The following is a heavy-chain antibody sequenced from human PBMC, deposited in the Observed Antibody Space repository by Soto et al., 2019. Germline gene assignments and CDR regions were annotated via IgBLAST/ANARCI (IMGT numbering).Heavy chain of an antibody. V-gene: IGHV2-5*02. D-gene: IGHD3-10*01. CDR1: GFSLTTSGEA. J-gene: IGHJ6*03. CDR3: AHIPGSGQLLYSYYYYMDV. CDR2: IYWDADK. Sequence: QITLKESGPTLVKPTQTLTLTCTFSGFSLTTSGEAVGWIRQPPGKALEWLALIYWDADKRSSPSLKSRLTITKNTSKNQVVLTMTNMDPVDTATYFCAHIPGSGQLLYSYYYYMDVWGKGTTVTVSS.